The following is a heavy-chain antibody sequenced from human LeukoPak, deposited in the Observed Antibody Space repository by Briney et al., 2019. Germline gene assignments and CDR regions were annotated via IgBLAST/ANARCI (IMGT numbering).Heavy chain of an antibody. V-gene: IGHV4-59*01. CDR2: IHYTGNT. J-gene: IGHJ4*02. CDR3: ARDDGASGSDY. Sequence: PSETLSLTCTVYGGSISGYSWSWIRQPPGNGLEFVGYIHYTGNTDYNPTLNSRVTISVDTSKNQFSLNLSSVTAAERAVYYCARDDGASGSDYWGQGTLVTVSS. D-gene: IGHD6-25*01. CDR1: GGSISGYS.